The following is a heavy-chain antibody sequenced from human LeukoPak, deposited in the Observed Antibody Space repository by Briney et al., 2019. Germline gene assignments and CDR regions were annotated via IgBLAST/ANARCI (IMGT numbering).Heavy chain of an antibody. CDR3: ARGLFLSGYLDAFDI. J-gene: IGHJ3*02. V-gene: IGHV3-48*03. CDR2: ISSSGSII. Sequence: GGSLRLSCAASGFNFRSYEMNWVRQAPGKGLEWVSYISSSGSIIYYADSVKGRFTISRDNAKNSLYLQMNSLRAEDTAVYYCARGLFLSGYLDAFDIWGQGTVVTVSS. D-gene: IGHD3-22*01. CDR1: GFNFRSYE.